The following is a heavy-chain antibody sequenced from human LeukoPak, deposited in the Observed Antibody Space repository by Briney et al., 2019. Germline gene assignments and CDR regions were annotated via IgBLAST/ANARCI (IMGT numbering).Heavy chain of an antibody. V-gene: IGHV3-7*03. D-gene: IGHD6-6*01. J-gene: IGHJ3*01. CDR1: GFTFSGFW. CDR2: IKSDGSEG. Sequence: GGSLRLSCAVSGFTFSGFWMSWSRQAPGKGLEWVTSIKSDGSEGYYADVVKGRFTISRDNAKNSLYLQINSLRAEDTAVYYCARSSYSSSSSVWGQGTMVTVSS. CDR3: ARSSYSSSSSV.